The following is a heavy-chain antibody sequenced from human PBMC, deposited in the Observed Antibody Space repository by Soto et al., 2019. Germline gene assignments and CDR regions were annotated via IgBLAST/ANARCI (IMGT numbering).Heavy chain of an antibody. V-gene: IGHV1-69*13. J-gene: IGHJ6*02. CDR1: GGTFSSNA. CDR3: ARAPSSGWYYYYYGMDV. D-gene: IGHD6-19*01. Sequence: SVKVSCKASGGTFSSNAISWVRQAPGQGLEWMGGIIPIFGTANYAQKFQGRVTITADESTSTAYMELSSLRSEDTAVYYCARAPSSGWYYYYYGMDVWGQGTTVTVSS. CDR2: IIPIFGTA.